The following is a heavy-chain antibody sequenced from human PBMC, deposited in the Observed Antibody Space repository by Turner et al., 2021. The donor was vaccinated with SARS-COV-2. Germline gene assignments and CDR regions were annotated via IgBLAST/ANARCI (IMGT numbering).Heavy chain of an antibody. CDR3: ARGDCSGGSCYDLDY. CDR2: MQPNSGSP. Sequence: VQMVQAGAEARKLGASVEVACKASGYTFTSYEINWERQATGQGLEWRRWMQPNSGSPGYAQKFQGRVTMTRNTSISTAYMKLSSLRSEDTAVYDCARGDCSGGSCYDLDYCGQGTLVTVSS. D-gene: IGHD2-15*01. V-gene: IGHV1-8*01. CDR1: GYTFTSYE. J-gene: IGHJ4*02.